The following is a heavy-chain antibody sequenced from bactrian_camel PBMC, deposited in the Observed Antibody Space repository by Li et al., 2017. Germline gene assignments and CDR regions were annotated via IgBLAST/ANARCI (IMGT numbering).Heavy chain of an antibody. J-gene: IGHJ6*01. Sequence: HVQLVESGGGSVQAGGSLRLSCSASGYTISSDCMAWFRQAPGKEREGVAGLDQTGNAMYAESVKGRFTISKDSAKNTLYLQMNNLKPEDTAMYYCAADQVSHGVWWEAEFAYWGQGTQVTVS. D-gene: IGHD7*01. V-gene: IGHV3S53*01. CDR1: GYTISSDC. CDR2: LDQTGNA. CDR3: AADQVSHGVWWEAEFAY.